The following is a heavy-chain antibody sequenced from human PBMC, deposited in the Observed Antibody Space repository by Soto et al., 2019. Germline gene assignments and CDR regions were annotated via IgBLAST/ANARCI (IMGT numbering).Heavy chain of an antibody. CDR3: ASNYAYAEGYYWYGIDV. Sequence: EVQLVESGGGLVLPGGSLRLSCAASGFTFSRYWMHWVRQAPGKGLVWVSRISSYGSDTHYADSVKGRFTISRDNAKNTLYLQMNSLRAEYTAVYYCASNYAYAEGYYWYGIDVWGQGTTVTVSS. CDR1: GFTFSRYW. J-gene: IGHJ6*02. D-gene: IGHD3-16*01. CDR2: ISSYGSDT. V-gene: IGHV3-74*01.